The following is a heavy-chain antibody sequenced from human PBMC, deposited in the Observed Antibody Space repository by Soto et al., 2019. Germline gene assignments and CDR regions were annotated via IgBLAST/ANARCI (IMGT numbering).Heavy chain of an antibody. D-gene: IGHD5-18*01. V-gene: IGHV1-8*01. Sequence: ASVKVSCKASGYTFTSYDINWVRQATGQGLEWMGWMNPNSGNTGYAQKFQGRVTMTRNTSISTAYMELSSLRSEDTAVYYCATRLPYRPGSWYYGMDVWGQGTTVTVSS. CDR3: ATRLPYRPGSWYYGMDV. CDR1: GYTFTSYD. J-gene: IGHJ6*02. CDR2: MNPNSGNT.